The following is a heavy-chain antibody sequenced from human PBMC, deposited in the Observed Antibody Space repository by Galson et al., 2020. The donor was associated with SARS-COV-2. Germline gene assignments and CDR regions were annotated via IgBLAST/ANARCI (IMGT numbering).Heavy chain of an antibody. V-gene: IGHV4-59*01. J-gene: IGHJ4*02. CDR1: GGSISGYY. D-gene: IGHD6-13*01. Sequence: SETLSLTCTVSGGSISGYYWSWLRQPPGKGLEWIGYIYYTGNTKYNPSLRSRVTISLDASRSHFSLRLSSVTAADTAVYYCARGQQLVDYWGQGTLVTVSS. CDR2: IYYTGNT. CDR3: ARGQQLVDY.